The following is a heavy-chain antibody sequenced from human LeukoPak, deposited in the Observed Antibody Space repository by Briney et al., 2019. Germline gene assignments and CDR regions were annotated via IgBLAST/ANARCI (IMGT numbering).Heavy chain of an antibody. D-gene: IGHD4-11*01. CDR2: ISSSSSYI. CDR3: ARDYSNYVHYYYGMDV. J-gene: IGHJ6*02. Sequence: GGSLRLSCAASGFTFSSYSMNWVRQAPGKGLEWVSSISSSSSYIYYAHSVKGRFTISRDNAKNSLYLQMNSLRAEDTAVYYCARDYSNYVHYYYGMDVWGQGTTVTVSS. CDR1: GFTFSSYS. V-gene: IGHV3-21*01.